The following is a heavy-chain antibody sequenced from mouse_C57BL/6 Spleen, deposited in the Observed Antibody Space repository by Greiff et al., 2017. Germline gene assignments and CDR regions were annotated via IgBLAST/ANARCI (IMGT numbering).Heavy chain of an antibody. CDR1: GFTFSDYG. CDR3: ARSPPRDCSGSSFAY. J-gene: IGHJ3*01. Sequence: DVMLVESGGGLVKPGGSLKLSCAASGFTFSDYGMHWVRQAPGKGLEWVGYISSGSSCIYYADTVKGRFTISRDNAKDTQFLQMTRMRSKDTATDYCARSPPRDCSGSSFAYWGQGTLVTVSA. V-gene: IGHV5-17*01. D-gene: IGHD3-2*02. CDR2: ISSGSSCI.